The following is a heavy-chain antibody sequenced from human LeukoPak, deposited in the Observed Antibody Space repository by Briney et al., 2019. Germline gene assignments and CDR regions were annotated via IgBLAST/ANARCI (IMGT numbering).Heavy chain of an antibody. J-gene: IGHJ6*02. V-gene: IGHV4-61*08. CDR3: ARDWLYGMDV. D-gene: IGHD3-10*01. Sequence: NSSETLSLTCTVSGGSISSGGYYWSWIRQHPGKGLEWIGYIYYSGSTNYNPSLKSRVTISVDTSKNQFSLRLSSVTAADTAVYYCARDWLYGMDVWGQGTTVTVSS. CDR1: GGSISSGGYY. CDR2: IYYSGST.